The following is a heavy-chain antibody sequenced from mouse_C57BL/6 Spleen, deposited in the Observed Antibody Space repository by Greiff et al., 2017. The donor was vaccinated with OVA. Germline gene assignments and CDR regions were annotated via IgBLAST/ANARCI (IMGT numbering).Heavy chain of an antibody. CDR2: IHPNSGST. V-gene: IGHV1-64*01. CDR3: AREAYYYGSSYKFAY. CDR1: GYTFTSYW. J-gene: IGHJ3*01. D-gene: IGHD1-1*01. Sequence: VQLQQPGAELVKPGASVKLSCKASGYTFTSYWMHWVKQRPGQGLEWIGMIHPNSGSTNYNEKFKSKATLTVDKSSSTAYMQLSSLTSEDSAVYYCAREAYYYGSSYKFAYWGQGTLVTVSA.